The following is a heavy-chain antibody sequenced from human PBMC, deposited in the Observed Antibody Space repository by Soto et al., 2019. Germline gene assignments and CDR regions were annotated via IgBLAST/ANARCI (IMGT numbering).Heavy chain of an antibody. CDR2: IYHTGTT. Sequence: SETLSLTCSVSGGSISSTDYFWSWIRQPPGKGLEWIGFIYHTGTTYYNPSLRSRVTISIDTSKSQFSMKLNSVTAADTAVYYCARVMAAMQNWLDPWGQGTLVTVSS. J-gene: IGHJ5*02. V-gene: IGHV4-30-4*01. CDR1: GGSISSTDYF. CDR3: ARVMAAMQNWLDP. D-gene: IGHD2-2*01.